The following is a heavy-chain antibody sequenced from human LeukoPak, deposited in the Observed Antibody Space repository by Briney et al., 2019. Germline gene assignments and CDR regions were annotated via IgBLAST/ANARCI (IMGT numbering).Heavy chain of an antibody. D-gene: IGHD5-18*01. J-gene: IGHJ4*02. CDR1: GYTLTELS. CDR3: ATVDSYGGYYFDY. Sequence: ASVKVSCKVSGYTLTELSMHWVRQAPGEGLEWMGGFYPEDGETIYAQKFQGRVTMTEDTSTDTAYMELSSLRSEDTAVYYCATVDSYGGYYFDYWGQGTLVTVSS. V-gene: IGHV1-24*01. CDR2: FYPEDGET.